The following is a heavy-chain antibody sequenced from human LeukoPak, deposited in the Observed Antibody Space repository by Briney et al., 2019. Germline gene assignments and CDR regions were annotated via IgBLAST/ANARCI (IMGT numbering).Heavy chain of an antibody. D-gene: IGHD6-19*01. CDR1: GYTFTDYY. CDR3: ARPFGSSGSNSASFGY. V-gene: IGHV1-2*02. J-gene: IGHJ4*02. Sequence: ASVKVSCKASGYTFTDYYIHWVRQAPGQGLEWMGWINPNSGGTNYAQKFQGRVTMTRDTSISTAYMELSRLRSDDTAVYYCARPFGSSGSNSASFGYWGQGTLVTVSS. CDR2: INPNSGGT.